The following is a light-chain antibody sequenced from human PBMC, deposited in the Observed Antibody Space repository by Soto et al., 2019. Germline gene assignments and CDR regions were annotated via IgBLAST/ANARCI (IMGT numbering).Light chain of an antibody. V-gene: IGLV2-14*01. Sequence: QSALTQPASVSGSPGQSITISCTGTSSDVGGYNYVSWYQQHPGKAPKLMIYEVSNLPSGVSNRFSGSKSGNTASLTISGLQAEDEADYYFSAYTRSSTRVFGGGTKLTVL. CDR3: SAYTRSSTRV. J-gene: IGLJ3*02. CDR1: SSDVGGYNY. CDR2: EVS.